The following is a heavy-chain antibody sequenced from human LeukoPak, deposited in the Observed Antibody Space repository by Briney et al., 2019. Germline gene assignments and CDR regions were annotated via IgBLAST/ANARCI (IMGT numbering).Heavy chain of an antibody. Sequence: GASVKVSCKASGYTPTSYYMHWVRQAPGQGLEWMGIINPSGGSTSYAQKFQGRVTMTRDTSTSIVYMELSSMRSEDTAVYYCARGRGIAVAGKRDYFDYWGQGTLVTLSS. V-gene: IGHV1-46*01. CDR2: INPSGGST. CDR1: GYTPTSYY. CDR3: ARGRGIAVAGKRDYFDY. D-gene: IGHD6-19*01. J-gene: IGHJ4*02.